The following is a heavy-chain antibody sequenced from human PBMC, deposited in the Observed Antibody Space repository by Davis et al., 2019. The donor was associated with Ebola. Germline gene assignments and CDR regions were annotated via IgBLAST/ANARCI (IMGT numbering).Heavy chain of an antibody. Sequence: GEPLKISCAASGFTFSSYGMHWVRQAPGKGLEWVAFIRYDGSNKYYADSVKGRFTISRDNSKNTLYLQINSLSAEDTAVYYCATGNVAIAAAGYFDYWGQGTLVTVSS. V-gene: IGHV3-30*02. CDR1: GFTFSSYG. CDR3: ATGNVAIAAAGYFDY. J-gene: IGHJ4*02. CDR2: IRYDGSNK. D-gene: IGHD6-13*01.